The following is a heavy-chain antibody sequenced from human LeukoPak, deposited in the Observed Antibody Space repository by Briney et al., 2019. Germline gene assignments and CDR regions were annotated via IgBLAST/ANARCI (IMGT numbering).Heavy chain of an antibody. J-gene: IGHJ4*02. V-gene: IGHV4-4*07. CDR1: GGPINSYY. D-gene: IGHD3-22*01. Sequence: PSETLSLTCTVSGGPINSYYWNWVRQPAGKGLEWIGRLYTSGTTHYNPSLKSRVTMSVDRSRTQFSLKLNSVTAADTAVYYCARGGYSPTYYFDYWGQGILVTVSS. CDR3: ARGGYSPTYYFDY. CDR2: LYTSGTT.